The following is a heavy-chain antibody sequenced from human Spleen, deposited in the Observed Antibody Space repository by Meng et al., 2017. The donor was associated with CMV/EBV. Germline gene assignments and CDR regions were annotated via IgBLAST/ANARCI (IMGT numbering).Heavy chain of an antibody. J-gene: IGHJ4*02. CDR1: GDSISSSSYY. D-gene: IGHD2-21*01. CDR2: IYYSGST. CDR3: ARRVRHMGYFDY. Sequence: VSGDSISSSSYYWGWIRQPPGKGLEWIGSIYYSGSTYYNPSLKSRVTISVHTSKNQFSLQLSSVTAADTAMYYCARRVRHMGYFDYWGQGTLVTVSS. V-gene: IGHV4-39*01.